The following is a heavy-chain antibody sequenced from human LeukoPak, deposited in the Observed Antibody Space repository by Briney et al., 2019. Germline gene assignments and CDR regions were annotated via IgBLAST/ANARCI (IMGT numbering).Heavy chain of an antibody. CDR1: GGSISSSSYY. CDR2: IYYSGST. J-gene: IGHJ3*02. CDR3: ASNYCSSTSCYAFDI. Sequence: SETLSLTCTVSGGSISSSSYYWGWIRQPPGKGLEWIGRIYYSGSTYYNPSLKSRVTISVDTSKNQFSLKLSSVTAADTAVYYCASNYCSSTSCYAFDIWGQGTMVTVSS. D-gene: IGHD2-2*01. V-gene: IGHV4-39*01.